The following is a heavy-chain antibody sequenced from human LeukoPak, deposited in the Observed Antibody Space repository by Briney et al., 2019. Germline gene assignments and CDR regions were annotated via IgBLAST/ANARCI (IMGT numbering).Heavy chain of an antibody. CDR1: GFTFSSYE. D-gene: IGHD5-18*01. V-gene: IGHV3-48*01. J-gene: IGHJ4*02. CDR3: ARGMVTKDYYFDY. CDR2: ISSSSSTI. Sequence: GGSLRLSCAASGFTFSSYEMNWVRQAPGKGLEWVSYISSSSSTIYYADSVKGRFTISRDNAKNSLYLQMNSLRAEDTAVYYCARGMVTKDYYFDYWGQGTLVTVSS.